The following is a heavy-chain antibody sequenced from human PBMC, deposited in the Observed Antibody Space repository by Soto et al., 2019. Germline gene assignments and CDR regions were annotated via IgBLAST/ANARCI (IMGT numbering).Heavy chain of an antibody. D-gene: IGHD3-9*01. CDR2: ISGSGGST. Sequence: LSLTCAASGFTFSSYAMSWVRQAPGKGLEWVSAISGSGGSTYYADSVKGRFTISRDNSKNTLYLQMNSLRAEDTAVYYCAKALLSDILTGYFPFDYWGQGTLVTVSS. CDR1: GFTFSSYA. V-gene: IGHV3-23*01. J-gene: IGHJ4*02. CDR3: AKALLSDILTGYFPFDY.